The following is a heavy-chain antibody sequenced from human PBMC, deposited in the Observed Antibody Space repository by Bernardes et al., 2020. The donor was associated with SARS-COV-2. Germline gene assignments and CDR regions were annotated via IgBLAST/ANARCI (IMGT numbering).Heavy chain of an antibody. Sequence: ASEKVSCKVSGYTLTELSMHWVRQAPGKGLEWMGGFDPEDGETIYAQKFQGRVTMTEDTSTDTAYMELSSLRSEDTAVYYCATAPGAMVTDWFDPWGQGTLVTVSS. CDR2: FDPEDGET. J-gene: IGHJ5*02. CDR1: GYTLTELS. D-gene: IGHD5-18*01. CDR3: ATAPGAMVTDWFDP. V-gene: IGHV1-24*01.